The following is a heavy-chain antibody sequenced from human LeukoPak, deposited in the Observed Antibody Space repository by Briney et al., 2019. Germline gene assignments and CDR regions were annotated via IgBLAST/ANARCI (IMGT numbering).Heavy chain of an antibody. Sequence: GASVKVSCKVSGYTLTELSMHWVRQAPGKGLEWMGGFEPEDGETIYAQKFQGRVTMTEETSTDTAYMELSSLRSEDTAVYYCATSGGYCGGDCSIGNDKDAFDIWGQGTMVTVSS. V-gene: IGHV1-24*01. D-gene: IGHD2-21*01. CDR1: GYTLTELS. CDR3: ATSGGYCGGDCSIGNDKDAFDI. J-gene: IGHJ3*02. CDR2: FEPEDGET.